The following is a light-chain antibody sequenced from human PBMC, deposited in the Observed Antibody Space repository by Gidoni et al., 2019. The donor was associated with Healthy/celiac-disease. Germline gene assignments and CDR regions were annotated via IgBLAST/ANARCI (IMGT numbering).Light chain of an antibody. V-gene: IGKV1-33*01. CDR1: QDISNY. CDR2: DAS. CDR3: QQYDNLPCS. J-gene: IGKJ2*04. Sequence: DIQMTQSPSSLPASVGDRVTITCQASQDISNYLNWYQQKTGKAPKLLIYDASNLETGVPSRFSGSGSGTDFTFTISSLQPEDIATYYCQQYDNLPCSFGQGTKLEIK.